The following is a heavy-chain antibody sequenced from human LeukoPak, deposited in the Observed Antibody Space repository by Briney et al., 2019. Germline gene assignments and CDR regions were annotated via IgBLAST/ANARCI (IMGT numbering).Heavy chain of an antibody. CDR2: ISYDGSNK. CDR3: AKLGDIVVVPAAIPWYTNWFDP. D-gene: IGHD2-2*02. J-gene: IGHJ5*02. CDR1: GFTFSSYA. Sequence: PGRSLRLSCAASGFTFSSYAMHWVRQAPGKGLEWVAVISYDGSNKYYADSVKGRFTISRDNSKNTLYLQMNSLRAEDTAVYYCAKLGDIVVVPAAIPWYTNWFDPWGQGTLVTVSS. V-gene: IGHV3-30-3*02.